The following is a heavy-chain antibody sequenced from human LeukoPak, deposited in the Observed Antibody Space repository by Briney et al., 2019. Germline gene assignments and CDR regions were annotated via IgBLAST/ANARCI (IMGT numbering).Heavy chain of an antibody. CDR1: GFTFSNYA. J-gene: IGHJ4*02. Sequence: PGRSLRLSCTASGFTFSNYAMHWVRQAPGKGLEWVAVIYYDGSNKYYADSVKGRFTISRDNSKNTLCLQMNSLRAEDTAVYYCAKDELFLGDYGPLYSFDYWGQGTLVTVSS. D-gene: IGHD4/OR15-4a*01. V-gene: IGHV3-33*06. CDR2: IYYDGSNK. CDR3: AKDELFLGDYGPLYSFDY.